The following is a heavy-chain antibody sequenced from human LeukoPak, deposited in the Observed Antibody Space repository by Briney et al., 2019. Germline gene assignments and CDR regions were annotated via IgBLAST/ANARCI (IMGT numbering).Heavy chain of an antibody. CDR1: GFTFSSYG. V-gene: IGHV3-30*18. Sequence: PGTSLRLSCAASGFTFSSYGMHWVRQAPGKGLEWVAVISYDGSNKYYADSVKGRFTISRDNSKNTLYLHMNSLRAEDTAVYYCAKVREVKLMRMAFDIWGQGTMVTVSS. J-gene: IGHJ3*02. D-gene: IGHD2-15*01. CDR3: AKVREVKLMRMAFDI. CDR2: ISYDGSNK.